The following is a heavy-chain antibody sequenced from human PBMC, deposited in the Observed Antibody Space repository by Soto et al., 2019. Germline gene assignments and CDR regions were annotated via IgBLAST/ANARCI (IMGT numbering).Heavy chain of an antibody. J-gene: IGHJ4*02. V-gene: IGHV3-11*01. CDR1: GFTFSDYY. D-gene: IGHD3-10*01. CDR2: ISSSDSTI. CDR3: ERERDYYDSGSYPDDY. Sequence: QVQLVESGGGLVKPGGSLRLSCAASGFTFSDYYMSWIRQAPGKGLEWVSYISSSDSTIYYADSVKGRFTISRDNAKNSLYLQMNSPRAEDSAVHYCERERDYYDSGSYPDDYWGQGTLVTVSS.